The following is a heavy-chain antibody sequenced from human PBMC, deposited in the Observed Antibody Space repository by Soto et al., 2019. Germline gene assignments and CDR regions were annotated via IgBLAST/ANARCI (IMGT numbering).Heavy chain of an antibody. CDR2: IIPIFGTA. D-gene: IGHD6-6*01. CDR3: ARSLWSYSSSSYHFDY. Sequence: QVQLVQSGAEVKKPGSSVKVSCKASGGTFSSYAISWVRQAPGQGLEWMGGIIPIFGTANYAQKFQGRVTITADEPTSTAYMELSSLRSEDPAVYYCARSLWSYSSSSYHFDYWGQGTLVTVSS. V-gene: IGHV1-69*01. J-gene: IGHJ4*02. CDR1: GGTFSSYA.